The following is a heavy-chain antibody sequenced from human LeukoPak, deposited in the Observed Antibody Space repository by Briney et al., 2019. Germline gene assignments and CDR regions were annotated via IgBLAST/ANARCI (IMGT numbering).Heavy chain of an antibody. CDR3: ASLYGSGSPFDY. J-gene: IGHJ4*02. Sequence: GASVKVSCKASGYTFTSYGICWVRQAPGQGLEWMGWISAYNGNTNYAQKLQGRVTMTTNTSTTTAYLELRSLRSDDTAVYYCASLYGSGSPFDYWGQGTLVTVSS. D-gene: IGHD3-10*01. CDR1: GYTFTSYG. CDR2: ISAYNGNT. V-gene: IGHV1-18*01.